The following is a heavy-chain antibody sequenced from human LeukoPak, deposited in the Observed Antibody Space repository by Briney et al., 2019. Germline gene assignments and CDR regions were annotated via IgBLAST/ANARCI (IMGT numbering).Heavy chain of an antibody. Sequence: ASVKVSCKASGYTFTDYYMHWVRQAPGQGLEWMGWINPHSGGTDHAQKFQGRVTMTRDTSISTAYMELSRLRSEDTAVYYCARVRQQLVTNWFDPWGQGTLVTVSS. J-gene: IGHJ5*02. V-gene: IGHV1-2*02. CDR1: GYTFTDYY. CDR3: ARVRQQLVTNWFDP. CDR2: INPHSGGT. D-gene: IGHD6-13*01.